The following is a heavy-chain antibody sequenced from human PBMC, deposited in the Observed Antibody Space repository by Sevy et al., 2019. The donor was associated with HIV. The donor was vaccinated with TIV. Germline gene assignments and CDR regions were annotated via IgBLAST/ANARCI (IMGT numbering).Heavy chain of an antibody. Sequence: SETLSLTCAVYGGSFSDYSWSWIRQPPGKGLEWIGEINHSGSTNYNPSLKSRVTISVDTSKNQFSLKLSSVTDADTAVYYCARWRGTRITMIVVVVTGYFDYWGQGALVTVSS. V-gene: IGHV4-34*01. J-gene: IGHJ4*02. D-gene: IGHD3-22*01. CDR3: ARWRGTRITMIVVVVTGYFDY. CDR1: GGSFSDYS. CDR2: INHSGST.